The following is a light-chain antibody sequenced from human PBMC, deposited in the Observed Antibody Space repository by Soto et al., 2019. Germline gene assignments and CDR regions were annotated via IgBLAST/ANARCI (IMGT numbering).Light chain of an antibody. V-gene: IGLV2-11*01. CDR2: DVT. Sequence: QSVLTQPRSVSGSPGQSVTISCTGTSSDVGGYNYVSWYQEHPGKAPKVMIYDVTKRPSGVPDRFSGSKSGNTASLTISGLQAEDEADYYCCSYAGNYTSVFGGGTKRTVL. J-gene: IGLJ2*01. CDR1: SSDVGGYNY. CDR3: CSYAGNYTSV.